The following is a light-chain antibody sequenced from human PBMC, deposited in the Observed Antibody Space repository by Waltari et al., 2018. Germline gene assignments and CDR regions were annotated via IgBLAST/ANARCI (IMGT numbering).Light chain of an antibody. CDR3: QQSYSIPPYT. CDR1: QSIINY. CDR2: AAS. Sequence: DIQMTQSPSSLSASVGDRVTITCRASQSIINYLNWYQQKPGKAPKLLIYAASSLKSGVPSRFSVSGSGTDFTLTISSLQPEDFATYYCQQSYSIPPYTFGQGTKLEIK. V-gene: IGKV1-39*01. J-gene: IGKJ2*01.